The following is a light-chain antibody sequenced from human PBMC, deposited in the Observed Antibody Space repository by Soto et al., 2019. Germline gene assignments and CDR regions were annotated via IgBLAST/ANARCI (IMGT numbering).Light chain of an antibody. CDR3: STYAGSKNLL. V-gene: IGLV2-8*01. Sequence: QSVLTQPPSAFGSPGQSVTISCTGTSRDVGAYKYVSWYQQHPGKAPKLMIYEVTKRPSGVPDRFSGSKSGKTASLTVSGPQAQDEADYYQSTYAGSKNLLFATGTKVTVL. CDR1: SRDVGAYKY. CDR2: EVT. J-gene: IGLJ1*01.